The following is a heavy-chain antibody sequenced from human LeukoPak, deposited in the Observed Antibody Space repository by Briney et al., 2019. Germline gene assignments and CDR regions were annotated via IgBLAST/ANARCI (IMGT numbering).Heavy chain of an antibody. D-gene: IGHD2-21*01. CDR1: GFTFNDHA. CDR2: ISYDGYDK. J-gene: IGHJ4*02. CDR3: ARDFFPIVDSTWYEIGY. Sequence: GGSLRLSCAASGFTFNDHAMYWVRQAPGKGLEWVTLISYDGYDKSYADSVRGRFTISRDNSRNTLYLQMDSLRSEDTAVYYCARDFFPIVDSTWYEIGYWGQGTLVTVSS. V-gene: IGHV3-30-3*01.